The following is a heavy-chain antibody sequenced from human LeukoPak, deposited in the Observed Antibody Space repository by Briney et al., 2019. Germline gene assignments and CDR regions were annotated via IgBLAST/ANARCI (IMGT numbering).Heavy chain of an antibody. Sequence: SETLSLTYTVSGGSISSYYWSWIRQPPGKGLEWIGYIYYSGSTNYNPSLKSRVTISVDTSKNQFSLKLSSVTAADTAVYYCARSEPEYGSSWYGAFDIWGQGTMVTVSS. CDR2: IYYSGST. J-gene: IGHJ3*02. D-gene: IGHD6-13*01. V-gene: IGHV4-59*08. CDR1: GGSISSYY. CDR3: ARSEPEYGSSWYGAFDI.